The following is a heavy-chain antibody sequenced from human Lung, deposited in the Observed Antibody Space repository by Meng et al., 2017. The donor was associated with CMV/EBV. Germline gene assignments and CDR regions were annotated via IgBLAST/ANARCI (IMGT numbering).Heavy chain of an antibody. CDR2: ISASSSYI. Sequence: TFSSYSINWGRQAPGKGLEWVSSISASSSYIFYSDSVKGRFTISRDNAKNSLYLQMNSLRAEDTAVYYCARVGYCTTTNCYGDYFDYWGQGTLVTVSS. CDR1: TFSSYS. J-gene: IGHJ4*02. D-gene: IGHD2-2*03. V-gene: IGHV3-21*01. CDR3: ARVGYCTTTNCYGDYFDY.